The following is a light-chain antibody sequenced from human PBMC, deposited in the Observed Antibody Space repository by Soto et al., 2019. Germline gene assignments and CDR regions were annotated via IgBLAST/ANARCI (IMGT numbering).Light chain of an antibody. Sequence: QSALTQPRSVSGSPGQSVTIPCTGTSSDVGGHDYVSWYQQHPGKAPKLMINDVNKRPSGVPDRFSGSKSGNTASLTISGLQAEDEADYYCCSYAGSYTVVFGGGTQLTVL. CDR1: SSDVGGHDY. CDR2: DVN. V-gene: IGLV2-11*01. CDR3: CSYAGSYTVV. J-gene: IGLJ2*01.